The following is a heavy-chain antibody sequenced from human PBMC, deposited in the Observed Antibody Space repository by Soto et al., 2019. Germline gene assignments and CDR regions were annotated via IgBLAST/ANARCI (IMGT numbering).Heavy chain of an antibody. V-gene: IGHV1-69*01. CDR2: IIPIFGTA. CDR3: ASARERFGDYYGMDV. CDR1: GGTFSSYA. J-gene: IGHJ6*02. Sequence: VKVSCTASGGTFSSYAISWVRQAPGQGLEWMGGIIPIFGTANYAQKFQGRVTITADESTSTAYMELSSLRSEDTAVYYCASARERFGDYYGMDVWGQGTTVTVSS. D-gene: IGHD3-3*01.